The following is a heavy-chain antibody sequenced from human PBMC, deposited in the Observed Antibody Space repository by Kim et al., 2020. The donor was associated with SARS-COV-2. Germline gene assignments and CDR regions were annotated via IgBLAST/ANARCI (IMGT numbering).Heavy chain of an antibody. CDR2: A. CDR3: ARSASWYGGVVD. Sequence: ASYTTTLQGRLTMTRDTSTSTAYLELSSLRSEDTAVYFCARSASWYGGVVDWGQGTLVTVSS. J-gene: IGHJ4*02. V-gene: IGHV1-46*01. D-gene: IGHD6-13*01.